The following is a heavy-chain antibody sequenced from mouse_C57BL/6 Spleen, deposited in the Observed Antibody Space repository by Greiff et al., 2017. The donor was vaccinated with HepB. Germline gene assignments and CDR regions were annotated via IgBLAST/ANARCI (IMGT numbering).Heavy chain of an antibody. CDR2: ISYDGSN. J-gene: IGHJ2*01. CDR1: GYSITSGYY. CDR3: ASGDGYYDFDY. Sequence: EVQLQESGPGLVKPSQSLSLTCSVTGYSITSGYYWNWIRQFPGNELEWMGYISYDGSNNYNPSLKNRISITRDTSKNQFFLKLNSVTTEDTATYYCASGDGYYDFDYWGQGTTLTVSS. D-gene: IGHD2-3*01. V-gene: IGHV3-6*01.